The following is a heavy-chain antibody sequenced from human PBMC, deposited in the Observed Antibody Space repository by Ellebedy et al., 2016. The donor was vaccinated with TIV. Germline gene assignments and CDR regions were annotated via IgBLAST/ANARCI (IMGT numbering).Heavy chain of an antibody. CDR3: ARGTWIQIDS. J-gene: IGHJ5*02. CDR1: GYTFTSYY. CDR2: INPSGGGT. D-gene: IGHD5-18*01. Sequence: AASVKVSCKASGYTFTSYYIHWLRQPPGQGLEGMGIINPSGGGTSYEQKFQGRVTMTRNTSTSTVYMELSSLVSEDTALYYCARGTWIQIDSWGQGTLVTVSS. V-gene: IGHV1-46*01.